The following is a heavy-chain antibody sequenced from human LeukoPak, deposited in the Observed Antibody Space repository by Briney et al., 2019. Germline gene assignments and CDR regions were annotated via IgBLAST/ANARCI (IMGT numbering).Heavy chain of an antibody. CDR1: GFTFSSYS. Sequence: GGSLRLSCAASGFTFSSYSMNWVRQAPGKGLEWVSSISSSSSYIYYADSVKGRFTISRDNSKNTLYLQLNSLRPEDTAVHYCARAATWVPGEDSSGYYYPYAFDLWGQGTMVTVSS. V-gene: IGHV3-21*01. D-gene: IGHD3-22*01. J-gene: IGHJ3*01. CDR2: ISSSSSYI. CDR3: ARAATWVPGEDSSGYYYPYAFDL.